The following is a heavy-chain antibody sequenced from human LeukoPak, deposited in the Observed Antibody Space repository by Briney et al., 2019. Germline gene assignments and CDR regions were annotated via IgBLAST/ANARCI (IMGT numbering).Heavy chain of an antibody. CDR1: GDSMSSYY. CDR2: IHTSWTT. CDR3: ARGDYYDGGGRNWFDP. V-gene: IGHV4-4*07. Sequence: ASETLSLTCTVSGDSMSSYYWNFIRQPAGKGLEWIGRIHTSWTTYYNPSLKSRITMSVDTSRNQFSLRLTSVTAADAAVYYCARGDYYDGGGRNWFDPWGQGTLVTVSS. J-gene: IGHJ5*02. D-gene: IGHD3-16*01.